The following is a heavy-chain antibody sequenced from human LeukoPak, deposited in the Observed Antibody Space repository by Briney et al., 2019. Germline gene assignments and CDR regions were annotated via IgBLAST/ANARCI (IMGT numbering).Heavy chain of an antibody. Sequence: SVKVSCKASGGTFSSYAICWVRQAPGQGLEWMGRIIPIFGTANYAQKFQGRVTITTDESTSTAYMELSSLRSEDTAVYYCARELSDDFWSGYYYQYFDYWGQGTLVTVSS. D-gene: IGHD3-3*01. CDR3: ARELSDDFWSGYYYQYFDY. CDR1: GGTFSSYA. V-gene: IGHV1-69*05. J-gene: IGHJ4*02. CDR2: IIPIFGTA.